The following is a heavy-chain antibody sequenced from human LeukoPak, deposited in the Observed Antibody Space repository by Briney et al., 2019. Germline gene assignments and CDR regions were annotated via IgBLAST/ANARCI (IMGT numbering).Heavy chain of an antibody. J-gene: IGHJ4*02. CDR1: GFTFSSYS. CDR2: ISSSSSTI. V-gene: IGHV3-48*04. Sequence: GGSLRFSCAASGFTFSSYSMNWVRQAPGKGLEWVSYISSSSSTIYYADSVKGRFTISRDNAKNSLYLQMNSLRAEDTAVYYCAREAGSGSAAFDYWGQGTLVTVSS. D-gene: IGHD6-19*01. CDR3: AREAGSGSAAFDY.